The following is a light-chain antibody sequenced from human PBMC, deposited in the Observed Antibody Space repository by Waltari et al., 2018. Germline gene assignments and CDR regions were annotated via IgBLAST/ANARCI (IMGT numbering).Light chain of an antibody. CDR2: DTS. Sequence: EIVLTQSPATLSLSPGERATLFCRASQSVSTYFAWYQQKPGQAPRRLIYDTSNRAAGIPAMFTGRGSGTDFTLTISGLEPEDFAVYYCQQGSTFGQGTRLEIK. CDR3: QQGST. J-gene: IGKJ5*01. V-gene: IGKV3-11*01. CDR1: QSVSTY.